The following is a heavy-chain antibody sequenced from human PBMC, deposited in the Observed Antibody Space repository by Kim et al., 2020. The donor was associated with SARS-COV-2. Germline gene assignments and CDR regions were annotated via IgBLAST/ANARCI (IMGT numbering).Heavy chain of an antibody. V-gene: IGHV3-30*18. CDR3: AKDLGETAVVLYNYYGM. J-gene: IGHJ6*01. Sequence: GGSLRLSCAASGFTFSSYGMHWVRQAPGKGLEWVAVISYDGSNKYYADSVKGRFTISRDNSKNTLYLQMNSLRAEDTAVYYGAKDLGETAVVLYNYYGM. CDR2: ISYDGSNK. CDR1: GFTFSSYG. D-gene: IGHD1-26*01.